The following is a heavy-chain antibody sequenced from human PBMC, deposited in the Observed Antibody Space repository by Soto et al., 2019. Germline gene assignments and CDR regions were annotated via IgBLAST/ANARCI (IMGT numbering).Heavy chain of an antibody. D-gene: IGHD3-10*01. CDR1: GFTFSSYA. CDR2: ISGSGGST. Sequence: GGSLRLSCAASGFTFSSYAMSWVRQAPGKGLEWVSAISGSGGSTYYADSVKGRFTISRDNSKNTLYLQMNSLRAEDTAVYYCATFPPSITMVRGGRYWGQGTLVTVSS. V-gene: IGHV3-23*01. J-gene: IGHJ4*02. CDR3: ATFPPSITMVRGGRY.